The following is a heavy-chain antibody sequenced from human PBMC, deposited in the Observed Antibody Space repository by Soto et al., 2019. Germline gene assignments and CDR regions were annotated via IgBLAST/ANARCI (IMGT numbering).Heavy chain of an antibody. CDR3: TKRRSARPGFDAFDL. CDR2: ISVDSGSS. CDR1: GFTFEAYS. Sequence: GRSLILSCAASGFTFEAYSLHWVRQPPGQGLEWVAGISVDSGSSGYADSVRGRFTVSRDNAKNSLFLQMSSLSPEDTALYYCTKRRSARPGFDAFDLWGQGTMVTV. V-gene: IGHV3-9*01. J-gene: IGHJ3*01.